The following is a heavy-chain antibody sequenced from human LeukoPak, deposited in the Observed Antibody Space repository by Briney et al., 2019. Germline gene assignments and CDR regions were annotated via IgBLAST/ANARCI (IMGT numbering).Heavy chain of an antibody. Sequence: PGGSLRLSCAASGFTFSSYAMSWVRQAPGKGLEWVSAVSGDGVRTFYADSVKGRFTISRDNSMSTLSLQMNSLRAEDTAVYYCAKEQDNQLLLSHFDYWGQGILVTVSS. J-gene: IGHJ4*02. CDR3: AKEQDNQLLLSHFDY. CDR1: GFTFSSYA. V-gene: IGHV3-23*01. D-gene: IGHD2-2*01. CDR2: VSGDGVRT.